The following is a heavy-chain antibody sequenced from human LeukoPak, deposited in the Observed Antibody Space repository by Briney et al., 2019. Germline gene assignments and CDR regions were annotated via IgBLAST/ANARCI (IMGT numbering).Heavy chain of an antibody. J-gene: IGHJ4*02. CDR2: IYSGGAT. V-gene: IGHV3-53*01. CDR3: ATRNY. Sequence: GGSLRLSCAASGFTVGNNYMSWVRQAPGKGLEWVSLIYSGGATFYADSVKDRFTISRGNSKNTLYLQMNSLRADDTAVYYCATRNYWGQGTLVTVPS. CDR1: GFTVGNNY.